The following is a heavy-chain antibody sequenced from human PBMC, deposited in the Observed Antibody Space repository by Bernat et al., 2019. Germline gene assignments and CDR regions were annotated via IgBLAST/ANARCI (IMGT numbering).Heavy chain of an antibody. Sequence: EVQLVESGGGLVQPGGSLRLSCAASGFTFSSYWMHWVRQAPGKGLEWVGFIRSKAYGGTTEYAASVKGRFTISRDDSKSIAYLQMNSLKTEDTAVYYCTRGSDFWSGFENYYYMDVWGKGTTVTVSS. CDR1: GFTFSSYW. J-gene: IGHJ6*03. CDR3: TRGSDFWSGFENYYYMDV. V-gene: IGHV3-49*04. D-gene: IGHD3-3*01. CDR2: IRSKAYGGTT.